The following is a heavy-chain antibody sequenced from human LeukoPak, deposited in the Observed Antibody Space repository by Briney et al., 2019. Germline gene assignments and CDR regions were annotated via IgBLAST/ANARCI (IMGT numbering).Heavy chain of an antibody. CDR2: INHSGST. CDR3: ARWYYDFWSGYRDAFDI. D-gene: IGHD3-3*01. CDR1: GGSFSGYY. Sequence: SETLSLTCAIYGGSFSGYYWSWIRRPPGKGLEWIGEINHSGSTNYNPSLKSRVAISVDTSKNQFSLKLSSVTAADTAVYYCARWYYDFWSGYRDAFDIWGQGTMVTVSS. J-gene: IGHJ3*02. V-gene: IGHV4-34*01.